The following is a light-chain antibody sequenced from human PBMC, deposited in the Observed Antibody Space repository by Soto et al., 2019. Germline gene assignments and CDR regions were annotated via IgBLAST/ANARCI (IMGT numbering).Light chain of an antibody. CDR2: WAS. CDR3: QQYSTTPLT. Sequence: IVMTQSPDSLAVSLGERAAINCKSSQSALGTSKNKYYFAWYQQRPGQPPKLLIYWASTRESGVPDRFSGSGSGTDFTLTISSLQAEDLAVYYCQQYSTTPLTFGGGTKVEIK. J-gene: IGKJ4*01. CDR1: QSALGTSKNKYY. V-gene: IGKV4-1*01.